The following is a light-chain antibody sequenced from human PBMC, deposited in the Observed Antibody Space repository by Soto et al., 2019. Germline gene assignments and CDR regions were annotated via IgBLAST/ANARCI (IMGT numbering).Light chain of an antibody. CDR2: SNN. J-gene: IGLJ1*01. Sequence: QSVLAQPTSASGTPGQRVTISCSGSSSKIGSNTVNWYQQLPGTAPKLLIYSNNQRPSGVPDRFSGSKSGTSASLAISGLQSEDEADYYCAAWDDSLNGLYVFGTGTKVTVL. CDR3: AAWDDSLNGLYV. CDR1: SSKIGSNT. V-gene: IGLV1-44*01.